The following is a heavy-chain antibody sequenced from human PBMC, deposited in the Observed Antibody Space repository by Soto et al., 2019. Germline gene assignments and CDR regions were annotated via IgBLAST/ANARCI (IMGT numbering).Heavy chain of an antibody. CDR1: GYTFTSYY. CDR2: MNPNSGNT. J-gene: IGHJ4*02. V-gene: IGHV1-8*02. CDR3: ARERTYFGDY. Sequence: GTSAKVACKASGYTFTSYYMHWVRQATGQGLEWMGWMNPNSGNTGYAQKFQGRVTMTRNTSISTAYMELSSLRSEDTAVYYCARERTYFGDYWGQGTLVTVSS. D-gene: IGHD3-9*01.